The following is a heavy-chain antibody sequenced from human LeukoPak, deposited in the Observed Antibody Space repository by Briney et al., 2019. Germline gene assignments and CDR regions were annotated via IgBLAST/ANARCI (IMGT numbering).Heavy chain of an antibody. V-gene: IGHV4-38-2*01. CDR3: ARADNIVGTTAFDY. D-gene: IGHD1-26*01. CDR1: GYSISSGYY. CDR2: MDHSGSK. J-gene: IGHJ4*02. Sequence: SETLSLTCAVSGYSISSGYYWVWIRQPPGKGLEWIGSMDHSGSKYHNPSLESRVTISVDTSKNQFSLKLNSVAAADTAVYYCARADNIVGTTAFDYWGQGTLVTVSS.